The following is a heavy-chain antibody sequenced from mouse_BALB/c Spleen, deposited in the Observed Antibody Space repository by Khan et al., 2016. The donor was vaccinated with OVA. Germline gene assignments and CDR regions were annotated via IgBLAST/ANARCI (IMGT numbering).Heavy chain of an antibody. CDR1: GFTFSSYG. D-gene: IGHD1-2*01. Sequence: EVELVESGGDLVKPGGSLKLSCAASGFTFSSYGMSWVRQTPDKRLEWVATISSGGSYTYYPDSVKGRFTISRDNAKNTLYLQMSSLKSEDTAMYYCARQGLLRLPESFLAYWGQGTLVTVSA. V-gene: IGHV5-6*01. CDR2: ISSGGSYT. CDR3: ARQGLLRLPESFLAY. J-gene: IGHJ3*01.